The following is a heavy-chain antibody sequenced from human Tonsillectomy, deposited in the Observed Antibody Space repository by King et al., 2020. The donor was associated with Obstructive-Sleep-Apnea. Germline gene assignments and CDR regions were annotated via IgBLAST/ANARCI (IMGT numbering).Heavy chain of an antibody. J-gene: IGHJ3*02. CDR2: IYDSGST. CDR1: GGSVSSGSYY. V-gene: IGHV4-61*01. D-gene: IGHD2-15*01. Sequence: QLQESGPGLVKPSETLSLTCTVSGGSVSSGSYYWSWIRQPPGKGLEWIGYIYDSGSTTSNPSLKSGVTISVNTSKNQFSLKLSSVTAADTAVYYCAGPRIDAFDIWGQGTMVTVSS. CDR3: AGPRIDAFDI.